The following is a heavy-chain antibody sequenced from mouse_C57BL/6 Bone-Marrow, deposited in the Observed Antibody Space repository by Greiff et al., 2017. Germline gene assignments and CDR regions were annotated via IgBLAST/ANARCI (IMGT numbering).Heavy chain of an antibody. CDR3: ARKREGYYSNLDY. J-gene: IGHJ2*01. D-gene: IGHD2-5*01. V-gene: IGHV2-9-1*01. CDR2: IWTGGGT. Sequence: VQLQESGPGLVAPSQSLSITCTVSGFSLTSYAISWVRQTPGKGLEWLGVIWTGGGTNYNSALKSRLSISKDNSTSQVFFKMNSLQTDDTSRYYCARKREGYYSNLDYWGQGTTLTFSS. CDR1: GFSLTSYA.